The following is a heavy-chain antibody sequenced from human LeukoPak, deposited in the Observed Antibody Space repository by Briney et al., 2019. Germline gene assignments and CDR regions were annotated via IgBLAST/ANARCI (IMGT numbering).Heavy chain of an antibody. J-gene: IGHJ6*02. CDR1: GYTFTSYG. D-gene: IGHD5-12*01. CDR2: ISAYNGNT. Sequence: GASVKVSCKASGYTFTSYGISWVRQAPGQGLEWMGWISAYNGNTNYAQKLQGRVTMTTDTSTSTAYMELRSLRSDDTAVYYCARDLSTVATIIHPRYYYGMDVWGQGTTVTVSS. V-gene: IGHV1-18*01. CDR3: ARDLSTVATIIHPRYYYGMDV.